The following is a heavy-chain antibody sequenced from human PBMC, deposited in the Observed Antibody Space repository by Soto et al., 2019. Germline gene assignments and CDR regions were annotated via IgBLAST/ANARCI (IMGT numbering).Heavy chain of an antibody. V-gene: IGHV4-39*01. Sequence: PSETLSLTCTVSGGSISSSSYYWGWIRQPPGKGLEWIGSIYYSGSTYYNTSLKSRVTISVDTSKNQFSLKLSSVTAADTAVYYCARHDGICSGGSCYSEWFDPWGQGTLVTVSS. CDR1: GGSISSSSYY. CDR3: ARHDGICSGGSCYSEWFDP. J-gene: IGHJ5*02. D-gene: IGHD2-15*01. CDR2: IYYSGST.